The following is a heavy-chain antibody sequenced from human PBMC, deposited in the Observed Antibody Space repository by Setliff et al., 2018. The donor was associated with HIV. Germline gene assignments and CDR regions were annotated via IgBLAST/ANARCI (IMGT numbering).Heavy chain of an antibody. J-gene: IGHJ6*03. D-gene: IGHD3-10*01. Sequence: SETLSLTCTVSGGSISSRYWSWIRQPPGKGLEWIGYIYYSGSTNYNPSLKSRVTISVDTSKNQFSLKLSSVTAADTAVYYCARDGPLEGSYRYYYYYMDVWGKGTTVTVSS. CDR1: GGSISSRY. CDR2: IYYSGST. CDR3: ARDGPLEGSYRYYYYYMDV. V-gene: IGHV4-59*11.